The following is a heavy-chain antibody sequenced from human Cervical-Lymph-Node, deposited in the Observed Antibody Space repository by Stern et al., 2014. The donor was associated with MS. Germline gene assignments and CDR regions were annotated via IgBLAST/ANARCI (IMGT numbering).Heavy chain of an antibody. CDR3: GGSCSSAGFDF. Sequence: QVTLRESGPTLVKPTQTLTLTCALSGFSLNSAGVGVGWIRQPPGKALEWLAVIYWDDDKRHSPSLKTRLTITKDTSKNHVVLTLTNMDPVDTGTYCGGGSCSSAGFDFWGQGTTVTVSS. D-gene: IGHD2-15*01. J-gene: IGHJ3*01. V-gene: IGHV2-5*02. CDR2: IYWDDDK. CDR1: GFSLNSAGVG.